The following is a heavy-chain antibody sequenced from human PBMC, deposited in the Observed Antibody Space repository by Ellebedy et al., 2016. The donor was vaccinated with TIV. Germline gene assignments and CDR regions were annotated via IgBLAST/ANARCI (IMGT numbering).Heavy chain of an antibody. V-gene: IGHV3-48*02. J-gene: IGHJ4*02. D-gene: IGHD3-10*01. Sequence: GESLKISXAASGFTFSSYNMNWVRQAPGKGLEWVSYISSVLTIYYADSVKGRFTISRDNAKNSLYLQLNSLRDEDTAVYYCARDGGSMVRGVPFDYWGQGTLVTVSS. CDR3: ARDGGSMVRGVPFDY. CDR2: ISSVLTI. CDR1: GFTFSSYN.